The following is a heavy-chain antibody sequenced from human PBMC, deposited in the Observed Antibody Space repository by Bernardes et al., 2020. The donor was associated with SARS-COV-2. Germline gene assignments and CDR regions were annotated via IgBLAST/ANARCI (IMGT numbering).Heavy chain of an antibody. D-gene: IGHD6-19*01. V-gene: IGHV1-46*01. Sequence: ASVKVSCMASGYTFTSYYVHWVRQAPGQGLQWLGIINPRGGSTRYAQKFLGRVTMTRDTSTSTVYLDLNSLRSEDTAVYYCARGSDPFIVVAGTDSLDYWGQGSLVTVSS. CDR2: INPRGGST. CDR1: GYTFTSYY. J-gene: IGHJ4*02. CDR3: ARGSDPFIVVAGTDSLDY.